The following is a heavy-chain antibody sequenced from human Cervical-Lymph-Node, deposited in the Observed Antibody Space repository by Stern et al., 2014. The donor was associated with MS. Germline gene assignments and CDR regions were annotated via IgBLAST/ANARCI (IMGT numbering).Heavy chain of an antibody. D-gene: IGHD3-22*01. CDR1: GFTFSSYS. Sequence: EVQLVESGGGLVKPGGSLRLSCAASGFTFSSYSMNWVRQAPGKGLEWVSSICSSSSYIYYADSVKGRFTISRDNAKNSLYLQMNSLRAEDTAVYYCARDYHYYDSSGYYDDAFDIWGQGTMVTVSS. J-gene: IGHJ3*02. V-gene: IGHV3-21*01. CDR2: ICSSSSYI. CDR3: ARDYHYYDSSGYYDDAFDI.